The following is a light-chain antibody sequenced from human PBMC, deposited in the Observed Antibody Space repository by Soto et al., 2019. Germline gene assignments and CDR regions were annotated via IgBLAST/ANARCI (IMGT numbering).Light chain of an antibody. CDR3: ISFTSRFTFV. J-gene: IGLJ1*01. Sequence: QSALTQPASVSGSPGQSIAISCTGTRSDVGAYNYVSWYQQHPGKAPKLMISEVTNRPSGVSDRFSGSKSGNTASLTISGLQAEDEADYDCISFTSRFTFVFGTGTKVTVL. CDR1: RSDVGAYNY. CDR2: EVT. V-gene: IGLV2-14*01.